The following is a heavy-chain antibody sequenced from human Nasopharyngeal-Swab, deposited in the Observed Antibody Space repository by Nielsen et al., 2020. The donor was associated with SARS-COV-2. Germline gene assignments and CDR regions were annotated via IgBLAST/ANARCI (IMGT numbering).Heavy chain of an antibody. D-gene: IGHD6-6*01. Sequence: GESLKISCAASGFIFSTYSMNWVRQAPGKGLEWVSSISSSSGYIYYADSVKGRFTISRDNAKNSLYLQMNSLRSEDTAVYYCARDSRQLVPSERGAFDIWGQGTMVTVSS. J-gene: IGHJ3*02. CDR2: ISSSSGYI. V-gene: IGHV3-21*04. CDR1: GFIFSTYS. CDR3: ARDSRQLVPSERGAFDI.